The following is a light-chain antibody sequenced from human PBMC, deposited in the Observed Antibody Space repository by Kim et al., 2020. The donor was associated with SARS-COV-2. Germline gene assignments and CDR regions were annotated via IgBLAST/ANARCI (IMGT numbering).Light chain of an antibody. CDR1: QSISNY. CDR3: QQSHSFSHT. J-gene: IGKJ2*01. CDR2: GAS. V-gene: IGKV1-39*01. Sequence: DIQMTQSPSSLSAFVGDRVTITCRASQSISNYLNWYQQKPGKAPKVLIYGASSLQSGVPSRFRGSGSGTDFTLTISSLQPEDFATYYCQQSHSFSHTFGRGTKLEI.